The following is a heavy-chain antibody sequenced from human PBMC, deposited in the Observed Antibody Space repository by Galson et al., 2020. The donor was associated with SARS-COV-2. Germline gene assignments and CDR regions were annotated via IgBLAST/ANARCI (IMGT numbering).Heavy chain of an antibody. CDR2: INPETGVT. CDR1: GYTFTGYY. D-gene: IGHD3-3*01. J-gene: IGHJ4*02. CDR3: ARDNLKYYDFWSGFSD. V-gene: IGHV1-2*02. Sequence: ASVKVSCKTSGYTFTGYYIHWIRQAPGQGLEWMGWINPETGVTNYAQKFQGRVTMTRDTSISTAYMEVTSLKSDDTAVYYCARDNLKYYDFWSGFSDWGQGTLVTVSS.